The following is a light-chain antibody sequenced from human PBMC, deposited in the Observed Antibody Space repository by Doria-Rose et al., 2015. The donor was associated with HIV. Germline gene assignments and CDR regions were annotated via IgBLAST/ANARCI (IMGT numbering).Light chain of an antibody. J-gene: IGLJ2*01. CDR2: DVS. CDR3: SSYTSSTTVV. Sequence: SCTGTSSDVGGYNSVSWYQQHPGKAPKLMIYDVSKRPSGVSNRFSGSKSGNTASLTISGLQAEDEADYYCSSYTSSTTVVFGGGTKLTVL. V-gene: IGLV2-14*04. CDR1: SSDVGGYNS.